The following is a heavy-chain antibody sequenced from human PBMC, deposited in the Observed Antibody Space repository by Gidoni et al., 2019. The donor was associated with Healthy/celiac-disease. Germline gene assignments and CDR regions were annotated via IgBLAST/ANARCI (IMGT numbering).Heavy chain of an antibody. Sequence: QVQLQESGPGLVKPSETLSLTCTVSGGSISSYYWSWIRQPPGKGLEWIGYIYYSGSTNYNPSLKSRVTISVDTSKNQFSLKLSSVTAADTAVYYCARLTATIFGVVPNDAFDIWGQGTMVTVSS. CDR3: ARLTATIFGVVPNDAFDI. CDR1: GGSISSYY. CDR2: IYYSGST. V-gene: IGHV4-59*01. J-gene: IGHJ3*02. D-gene: IGHD3-3*01.